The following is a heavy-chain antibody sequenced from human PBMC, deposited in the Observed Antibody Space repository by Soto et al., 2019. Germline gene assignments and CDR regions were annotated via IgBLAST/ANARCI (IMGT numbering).Heavy chain of an antibody. D-gene: IGHD3-22*01. CDR2: IWYDGNKK. V-gene: IGHV3-33*03. Sequence: PGGSLRLSCAASGFTFSSNGMYWVRQAPGKGLEWVAVIWYDGNKKYYGDSVRGRFTISRDNSKNTLYLEMNSLRAEDTAVYYCVVDTSGLLDYWGQGTQVTVSS. CDR3: VVDTSGLLDY. CDR1: GFTFSSNG. J-gene: IGHJ4*02.